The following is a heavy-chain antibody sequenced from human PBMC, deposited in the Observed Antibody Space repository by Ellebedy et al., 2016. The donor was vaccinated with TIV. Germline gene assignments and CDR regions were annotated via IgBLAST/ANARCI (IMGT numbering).Heavy chain of an antibody. J-gene: IGHJ2*01. CDR1: GFTFSTYG. CDR3: AKGLTGDRGGWGWYFDL. CDR2: IRTSGSST. D-gene: IGHD7-27*01. Sequence: GESLKISCEASGFTFSTYGMNWVRQAPGKGLEWVPGIRTSGSSTYYADSVKGRFTMSRDNFKNTLNLQMNSLRVEDTAVYYCAKGLTGDRGGWGWYFDLWGRGTLVTVSS. V-gene: IGHV3-23*01.